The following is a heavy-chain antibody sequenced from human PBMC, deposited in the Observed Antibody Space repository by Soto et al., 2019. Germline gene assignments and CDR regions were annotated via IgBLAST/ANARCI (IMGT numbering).Heavy chain of an antibody. Sequence: QVQLQESGSGLVKPSQSLSLTGTVSGVSLNTADTWWSWIRQSPGKGLEFIGYYHSGGSTYYYASFRSRGIISADKSNSPFSLKLSSVTVADTAVYFCVRSRQMESGNDYGLDVWGQGTTVTVSS. CDR2: YHSGGST. V-gene: IGHV4-30-4*01. CDR3: VRSRQMESGNDYGLDV. CDR1: GVSLNTADTW. J-gene: IGHJ6*02. D-gene: IGHD1-1*01.